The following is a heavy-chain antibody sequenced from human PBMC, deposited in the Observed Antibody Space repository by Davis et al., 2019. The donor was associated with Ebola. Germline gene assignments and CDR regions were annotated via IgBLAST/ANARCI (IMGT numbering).Heavy chain of an antibody. V-gene: IGHV4-34*01. CDR1: GGSFSGYY. Sequence: MPGGSLRLSCAVYGGSFSGYYWSWIRQPPGKGLEWIGEINHSGSTNYNPSLKSRVTISVDTSKNQFPLKLSSVTAADTAVYYCARGPTYYYGMDVWGQGTTVTVSS. CDR3: ARGPTYYYGMDV. CDR2: INHSGST. J-gene: IGHJ6*02.